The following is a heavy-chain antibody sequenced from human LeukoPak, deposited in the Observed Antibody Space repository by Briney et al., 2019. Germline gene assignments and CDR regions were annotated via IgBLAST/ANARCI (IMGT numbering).Heavy chain of an antibody. V-gene: IGHV3-21*01. J-gene: IGHJ4*02. Sequence: GGSLRLSCAASGFTFSSYSMNWVRQAPGKGLEWVSSISSSSSYIYYADSVKGRFTISRDNAKNSLYLQMNSLRAEDTAVYYCAREFPYTVPAEPYYFDYWGQGTLVTVSS. CDR2: ISSSSSYI. CDR1: GFTFSSYS. D-gene: IGHD2-2*02. CDR3: AREFPYTVPAEPYYFDY.